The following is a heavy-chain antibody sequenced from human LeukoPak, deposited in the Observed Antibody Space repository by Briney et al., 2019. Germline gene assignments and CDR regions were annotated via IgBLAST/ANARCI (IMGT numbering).Heavy chain of an antibody. V-gene: IGHV4-61*01. Sequence: PSETLSLTCTVSGGSVSSGSYYWSWIRQPPGKGLEWIGYIYYSGSTNYNPSLKSRVTISVDTSKNQFSLKLSSVTAADTAVYYCARARYNWKVPYFDYWGQGTLVTVSS. CDR1: GGSVSSGSYY. J-gene: IGHJ4*02. CDR2: IYYSGST. CDR3: ARARYNWKVPYFDY. D-gene: IGHD1-20*01.